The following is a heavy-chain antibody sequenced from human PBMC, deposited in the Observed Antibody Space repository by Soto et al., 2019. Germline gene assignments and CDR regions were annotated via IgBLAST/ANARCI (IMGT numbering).Heavy chain of an antibody. CDR3: ARRGSGSYSDY. V-gene: IGHV4-59*08. Sequence: SETLSLTCTVSGGSISSYYWSWIRQPPGKGLEWIGYIYYSGSTNYNPSLKSRVNISVDKSKNQFSLKLSSVTAADTAVYYCARRGSGSYSDYWGQGTLVTVSS. CDR2: IYYSGST. D-gene: IGHD3-10*01. J-gene: IGHJ4*02. CDR1: GGSISSYY.